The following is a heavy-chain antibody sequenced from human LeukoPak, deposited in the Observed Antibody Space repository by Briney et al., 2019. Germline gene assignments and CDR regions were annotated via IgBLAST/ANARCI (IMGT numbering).Heavy chain of an antibody. CDR3: ARLNYYYDSSGYSVPTYYFDY. Sequence: PSETLSLTCAVYGGSFSGYYWSWIRQPPGKGLEWIGEINHSGSTNYNPSLKSRVTISVDTSKNQFSLKLSSVTAADTAVYYCARLNYYYDSSGYSVPTYYFDYWGQGTLVTVSS. CDR1: GGSFSGYY. CDR2: INHSGST. D-gene: IGHD3-22*01. V-gene: IGHV4-34*01. J-gene: IGHJ4*02.